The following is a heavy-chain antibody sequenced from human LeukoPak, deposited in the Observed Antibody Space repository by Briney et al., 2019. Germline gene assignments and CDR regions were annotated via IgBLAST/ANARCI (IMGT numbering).Heavy chain of an antibody. D-gene: IGHD5-24*01. J-gene: IGHJ4*02. Sequence: GGSLRLPCAASGFTFSSYPMHWVRQAPGKGLEYVSAISSNGGTTYYANSVKGRFTISRDNSKNTLHLQMGSLRAEDMAVYYCARDQFPGRWLQGGFDFWGQGTLVTVSS. CDR2: ISSNGGTT. CDR3: ARDQFPGRWLQGGFDF. V-gene: IGHV3-64*01. CDR1: GFTFSSYP.